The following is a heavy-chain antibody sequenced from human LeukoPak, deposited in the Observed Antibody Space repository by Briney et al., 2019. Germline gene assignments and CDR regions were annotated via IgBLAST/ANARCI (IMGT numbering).Heavy chain of an antibody. D-gene: IGHD3-3*01. J-gene: IGHJ4*02. CDR3: ARAYNFWSGYSH. V-gene: IGHV4-61*02. Sequence: SQTLSLTCTVSGGSISSGSYYWSWIRQPAGKGLEWIGRIYTSGSTNYNPSLKSRVTISVDTSKNQFSLKLTSVTAADTAVYYCARAYNFWSGYSHWGQGTLVTVSS. CDR2: IYTSGST. CDR1: GGSISSGSYY.